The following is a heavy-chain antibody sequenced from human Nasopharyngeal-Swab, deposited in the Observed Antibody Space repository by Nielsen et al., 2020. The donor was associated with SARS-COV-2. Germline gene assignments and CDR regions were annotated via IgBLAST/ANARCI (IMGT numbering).Heavy chain of an antibody. CDR3: ARDKLSTLYYDSSGYYLRYFDL. CDR2: IYHSGST. J-gene: IGHJ2*01. D-gene: IGHD3-22*01. Sequence: LRLSCTVSGGSISSYYWSWIRQPPGKGLEWIGEIYHSGSTNYNPSLKSRVTISVDTSKNQFSLKLSSVTAADTAVYYCARDKLSTLYYDSSGYYLRYFDLWGRGTLVTVSS. V-gene: IGHV4-34*09. CDR1: GGSISSYY.